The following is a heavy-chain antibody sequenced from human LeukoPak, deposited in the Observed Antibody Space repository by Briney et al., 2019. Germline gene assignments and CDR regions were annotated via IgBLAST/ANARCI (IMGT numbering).Heavy chain of an antibody. CDR3: ATDFWSGTNIIDY. J-gene: IGHJ4*02. V-gene: IGHV4-38-2*02. CDR2: IYHNGST. D-gene: IGHD3-3*01. Sequence: SETLSLTCTVSGYSISSGYYWGWIRQPPGKGLEGIGNIYHNGSTDYNPSLKSRVTISVDTSKNQFSLKLSSVTAADTAVYYCATDFWSGTNIIDYWGQGTLVTVSS. CDR1: GYSISSGYY.